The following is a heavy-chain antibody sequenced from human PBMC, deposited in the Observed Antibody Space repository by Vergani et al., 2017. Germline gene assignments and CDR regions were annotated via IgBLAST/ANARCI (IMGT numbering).Heavy chain of an antibody. Sequence: QVQLQESGPGLVKPSETLSLTCTVSGGSISSYYWSWIRQPPGKGLEWIGYIYYSGSTNYNPSLKSRVTISVDTSKNQFSLKLSSVTAADTAVYYCARDNGMGYFDLWGRGTLVTVSS. CDR1: GGSISSYY. J-gene: IGHJ2*01. V-gene: IGHV4-59*01. CDR3: ARDNGMGYFDL. D-gene: IGHD2-8*01. CDR2: IYYSGST.